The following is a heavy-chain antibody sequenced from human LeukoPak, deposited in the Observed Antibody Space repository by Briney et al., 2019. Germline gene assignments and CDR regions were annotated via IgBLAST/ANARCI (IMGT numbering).Heavy chain of an antibody. J-gene: IGHJ4*02. D-gene: IGHD3-22*01. CDR2: ISGSSSYI. CDR3: ARRGYYDSSGYDY. Sequence: GGSLRLSCAASGFTFSNYAMNWVRQAPGKGLEWVSSISGSSSYIYYADSVKGRFTISRDNAKNSLYLQMNSLGAEDTAVYYCARRGYYDSSGYDYWGQGTLVTVSS. V-gene: IGHV3-21*01. CDR1: GFTFSNYA.